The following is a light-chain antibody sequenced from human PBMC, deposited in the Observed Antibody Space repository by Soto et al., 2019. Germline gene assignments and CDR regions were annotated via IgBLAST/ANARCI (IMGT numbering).Light chain of an antibody. CDR3: SSFVGGNIYV. J-gene: IGLJ1*01. V-gene: IGLV2-8*01. CDR1: SSDVGGYDF. CDR2: DVS. Sequence: QSVLTQPPPASGSPGQSVTISCTGTSSDVGGYDFVAWHQQHPGKAPRLMIYDVSKRPSGVPDRFSGSKSGYTASLTVSGLQAEDEADYYCSSFVGGNIYVFGTGTKVTVL.